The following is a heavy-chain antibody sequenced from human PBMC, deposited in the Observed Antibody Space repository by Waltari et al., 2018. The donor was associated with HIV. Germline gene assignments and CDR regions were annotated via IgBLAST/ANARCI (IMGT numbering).Heavy chain of an antibody. CDR3: AQIFGSGVIRYYYDMDV. CDR1: GASISSSGYY. Sequence: QLQLQESGPGLVKPSETLSLTCTVSGASISSSGYYWGWIRQPPGKGLEWIGSIYYGGCTYYNPSLKSRVTISVDTSKNQFSLKLRSVTAADTAVYYCAQIFGSGVIRYYYDMDVWGQGTTVTVSS. J-gene: IGHJ6*02. V-gene: IGHV4-39*01. CDR2: IYYGGCT. D-gene: IGHD3-10*01.